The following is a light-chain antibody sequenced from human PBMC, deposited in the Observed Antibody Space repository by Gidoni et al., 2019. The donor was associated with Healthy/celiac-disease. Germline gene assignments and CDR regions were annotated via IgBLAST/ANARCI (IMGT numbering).Light chain of an antibody. V-gene: IGKV1-33*01. CDR3: QQYDNPPPT. CDR1: QDISNY. J-gene: IGKJ4*01. CDR2: DAS. Sequence: DIQTSQSPSSLSASVGDRVTITCQASQDISNYLNWYQQKPGKAPKLLIYDASNLETGVPSRFSGSGSGTDFTFTISSLQPEDIATYYCQQYDNPPPTFGGGTKVEIK.